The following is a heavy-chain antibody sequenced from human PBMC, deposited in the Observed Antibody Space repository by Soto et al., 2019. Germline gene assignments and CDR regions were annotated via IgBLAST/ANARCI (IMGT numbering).Heavy chain of an antibody. Sequence: QVQLVQSGAEVKKPGSSVKVSCKASGGTFSSYAISWVRQAPGQGLERMGGIIPIFGTANYAQKFQGRVTITADESRSTAYMELSSLRAEDTAVYYCARDTPTYYDESTYYYYGMDVWGQGTTVTVSS. D-gene: IGHD3-3*01. CDR2: IIPIFGTA. J-gene: IGHJ6*02. V-gene: IGHV1-69*01. CDR1: GGTFSSYA. CDR3: ARDTPTYYDESTYYYYGMDV.